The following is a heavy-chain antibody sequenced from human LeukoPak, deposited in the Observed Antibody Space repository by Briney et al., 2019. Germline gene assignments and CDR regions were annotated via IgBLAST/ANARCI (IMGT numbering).Heavy chain of an antibody. Sequence: GGSLRLSCAASGFTFRTYAMTWVRQAPGKGLEWVSAFTGSGSATYYADSVKGRFTISRDNSKNTLYLQMNSLRAEDTAVYYCTPHSAYDSSGYYYWGQGTLVTVSS. J-gene: IGHJ4*02. CDR2: FTGSGSAT. V-gene: IGHV3-23*01. CDR1: GFTFRTYA. CDR3: TPHSAYDSSGYYY. D-gene: IGHD3-22*01.